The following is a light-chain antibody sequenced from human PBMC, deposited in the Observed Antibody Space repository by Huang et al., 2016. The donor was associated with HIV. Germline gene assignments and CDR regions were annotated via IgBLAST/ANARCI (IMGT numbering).Light chain of an antibody. Sequence: EIVLTQSPGTLSLSPGEGASLSCRASQTVRSSSLAWYQQKRGQAPRLLIYAASSRATGIPDRFSGSGSGADFTLTIHRLEPEDFAVYYCQQYGSSPFTFGQGTKVEFK. J-gene: IGKJ1*01. CDR2: AAS. CDR3: QQYGSSPFT. V-gene: IGKV3-20*01. CDR1: QTVRSSS.